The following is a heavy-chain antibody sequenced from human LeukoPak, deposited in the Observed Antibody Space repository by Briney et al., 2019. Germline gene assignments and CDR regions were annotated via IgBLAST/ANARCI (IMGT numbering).Heavy chain of an antibody. J-gene: IGHJ4*02. D-gene: IGHD3-22*01. CDR3: ARNEYDSSGYYYVFLGNDY. CDR2: IKQDGSEK. CDR1: GFTFSSYW. Sequence: GGSLRLSCAASGFTFSSYWMSWVRQAPGKGLEWVANIKQDGSEKYYVDSVKGRFTISRDNAKNSLYLQMNSLRAEDTAVYYCARNEYDSSGYYYVFLGNDYWGQGTLVTVSS. V-gene: IGHV3-7*01.